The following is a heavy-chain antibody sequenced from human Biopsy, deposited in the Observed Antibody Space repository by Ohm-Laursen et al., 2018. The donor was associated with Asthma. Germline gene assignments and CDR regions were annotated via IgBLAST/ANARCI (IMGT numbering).Heavy chain of an antibody. CDR3: AKDVFPGWELRRGPDY. D-gene: IGHD1-26*01. J-gene: IGHJ4*02. Sequence: SLRLSCAASGFTFSNYGMHWVRLFPGKGLDWVAVISFDGSNKNYTDSVKGRFTISRDNSRNTLHLQMNSLRAEDTAVYYGAKDVFPGWELRRGPDYWGQGTLVTVSS. V-gene: IGHV3-30*18. CDR1: GFTFSNYG. CDR2: ISFDGSNK.